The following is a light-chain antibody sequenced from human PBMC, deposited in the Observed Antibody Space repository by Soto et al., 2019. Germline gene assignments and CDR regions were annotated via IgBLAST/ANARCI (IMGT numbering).Light chain of an antibody. Sequence: EIVLTQSPGTLSLSPGERATLSCRASQSVSSSYLAWYQQKPGQAPRLLIYGALNRATGIPDRFSASGSGTDFTLTISRLEPEDFAMYHCQQYGSSPPYTFGQGTKLEIK. J-gene: IGKJ2*01. CDR3: QQYGSSPPYT. CDR2: GAL. V-gene: IGKV3-20*01. CDR1: QSVSSSY.